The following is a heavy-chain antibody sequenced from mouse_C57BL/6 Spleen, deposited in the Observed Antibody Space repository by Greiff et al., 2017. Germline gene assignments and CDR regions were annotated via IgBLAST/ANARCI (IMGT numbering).Heavy chain of an antibody. V-gene: IGHV5-17*01. CDR2: ISSGSSTI. CDR3: ARPYDYYFDY. D-gene: IGHD2-4*01. J-gene: IGHJ2*01. Sequence: EVKLMESGGGLVKPGGSLKLSCAASGFTFSDYGMHWVRQAPEKGLEWVAYISSGSSTIYYADTVKGRFTISRDNAKNTLFLQMTSLRSEDTAMYYCARPYDYYFDYWGQGTTLTVSS. CDR1: GFTFSDYG.